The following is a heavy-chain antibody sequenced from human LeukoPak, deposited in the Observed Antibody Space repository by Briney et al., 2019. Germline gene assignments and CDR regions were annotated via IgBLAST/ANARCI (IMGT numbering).Heavy chain of an antibody. Sequence: PSETLSLTCTVSGGSISSYYWTWIRQPPGKGLQWVGYIYYSGSTNYNPSLKSRVTISLDTSKNKFSLKLNSVTAADTAVYYCARDRSSGGSYYGMDVWGQGTTVAVSS. CDR3: ARDRSSGGSYYGMDV. V-gene: IGHV4-59*01. CDR2: IYYSGST. CDR1: GGSISSYY. D-gene: IGHD3-22*01. J-gene: IGHJ6*02.